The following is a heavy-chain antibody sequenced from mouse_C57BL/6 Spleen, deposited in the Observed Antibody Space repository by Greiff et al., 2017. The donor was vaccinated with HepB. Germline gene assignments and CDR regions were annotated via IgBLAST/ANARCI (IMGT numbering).Heavy chain of an antibody. J-gene: IGHJ4*01. Sequence: QVQLQQSGAELVKPGASVKLSCKASGYTFTSYWMQWVKQRPGQGLEWIGEIDPSDSYTNYNQKFKGKATLTVDTSSSTAYMQLSSLTSEDSAVYYCARREDGYDDAMDYWGQGTSVTVSS. V-gene: IGHV1-50*01. D-gene: IGHD2-2*01. CDR1: GYTFTSYW. CDR2: IDPSDSYT. CDR3: ARREDGYDDAMDY.